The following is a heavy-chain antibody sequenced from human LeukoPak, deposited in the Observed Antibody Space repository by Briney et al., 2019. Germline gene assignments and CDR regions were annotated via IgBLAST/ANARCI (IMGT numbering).Heavy chain of an antibody. V-gene: IGHV3-74*01. CDR3: ARGPPYGSGSYYPGDY. CDR1: GFTFDDYA. Sequence: GGSLRLSCAASGFTFDDYAIHWVRQAPGKGLVWVSRINSDGSSTSYADSVKGRLTISRDNAKNTLYLRMNSLRAEDTAVYYCARGPPYGSGSYYPGDYWGQGTLVTVSS. CDR2: INSDGSST. D-gene: IGHD3-10*01. J-gene: IGHJ4*02.